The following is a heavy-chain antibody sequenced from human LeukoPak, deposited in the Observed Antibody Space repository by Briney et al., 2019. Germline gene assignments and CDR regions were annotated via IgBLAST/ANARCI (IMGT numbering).Heavy chain of an antibody. CDR2: ISPGDSKT. J-gene: IGHJ4*02. CDR3: ARLRGSGYDRFDY. CDR1: GYSFTSYW. D-gene: IGHD5-12*01. V-gene: IGHV5-51*01. Sequence: GESLKISCKCSGYSFTSYWIGWVRQTPGKGLEWMGIISPGDSKTIYSPSFQGQVTISADKSISTAYLQWSSLKASGTAMYYCARLRGSGYDRFDYWGQGTLVTVSS.